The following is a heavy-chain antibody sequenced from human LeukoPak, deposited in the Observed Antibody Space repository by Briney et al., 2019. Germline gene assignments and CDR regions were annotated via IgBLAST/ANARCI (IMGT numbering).Heavy chain of an antibody. CDR3: ARVGVVVAATLYYYYYGMDV. J-gene: IGHJ6*02. Sequence: GRSLRLSCAASGFTFSSYAMHWVRQAPGKGLEWVAVISYDGSNKYYADSVKGRFTISRDNSKNTLYLQTNSLRAEDTAVYYCARVGVVVAATLYYYYYGMDVWGQGTTVTVSS. CDR1: GFTFSSYA. V-gene: IGHV3-30-3*01. CDR2: ISYDGSNK. D-gene: IGHD2-15*01.